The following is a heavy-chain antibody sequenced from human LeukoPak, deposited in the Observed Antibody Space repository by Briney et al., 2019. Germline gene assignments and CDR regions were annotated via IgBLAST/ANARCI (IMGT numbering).Heavy chain of an antibody. CDR1: GFTFSSYW. CDR3: ARRYCSSTSCYPRFDY. J-gene: IGHJ4*02. Sequence: GGSLRLSCAASGFTFSSYWMSWVRQAPGKGLEWVANIKQDGSEKYYVDSVKGRFTISRDNAKNSLYLQMNSLRAEDTAVYYCARRYCSSTSCYPRFDYWGQGTLVTVSS. CDR2: IKQDGSEK. V-gene: IGHV3-7*01. D-gene: IGHD2-2*01.